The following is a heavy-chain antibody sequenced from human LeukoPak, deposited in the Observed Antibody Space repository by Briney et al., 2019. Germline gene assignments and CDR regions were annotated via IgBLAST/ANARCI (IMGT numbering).Heavy chain of an antibody. CDR2: TKEDGSEK. Sequence: GGSLRLSCEGSGFTFSSHSMNWVRQAPGKGLEWVARTKEDGSEKYYVDSVKGRFTISRDNAKNSLHLGMNSLRAEDTAVYYCSRDFQGYWGQGTLVTVSS. CDR3: SRDFQGY. CDR1: GFTFSSHS. J-gene: IGHJ4*02. V-gene: IGHV3-7*01.